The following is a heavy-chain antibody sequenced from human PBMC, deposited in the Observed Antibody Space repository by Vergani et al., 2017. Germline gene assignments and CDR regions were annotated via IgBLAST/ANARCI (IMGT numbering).Heavy chain of an antibody. CDR1: GGTFSSYA. V-gene: IGHV1-69*01. CDR2: IIPIFGTA. Sequence: QVQLVQSGAEVKKPGSSVKVSCKASGGTFSSYAISWVRQAPGQGLEWMGGIIPIFGTANYAQKFQGRVTITADESTSTAYMKLSSVTAADTAVYYCARTDYYDSSGYAPYNWGQGTLVTVSS. CDR3: ARTDYYDSSGYAPYN. J-gene: IGHJ4*02. D-gene: IGHD3-22*01.